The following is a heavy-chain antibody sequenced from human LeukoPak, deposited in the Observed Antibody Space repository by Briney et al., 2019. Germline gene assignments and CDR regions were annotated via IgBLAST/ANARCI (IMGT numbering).Heavy chain of an antibody. D-gene: IGHD3-10*01. CDR3: ARDSGRKDDY. J-gene: IGHJ4*02. V-gene: IGHV3-7*01. CDR2: IQQDGSEK. Sequence: PGGSLRLSCAASGFTVSSNYMTWVRQAPGKGLEWVANIQQDGSEKFYVDSVKGRFTISRDNAKNSVYLQMNSLRGEDTAVYYCARDSGRKDDYWGQGTLVTVSS. CDR1: GFTVSSNY.